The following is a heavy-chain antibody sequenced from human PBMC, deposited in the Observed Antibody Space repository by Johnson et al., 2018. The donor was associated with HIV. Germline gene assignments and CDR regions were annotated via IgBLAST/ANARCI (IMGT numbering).Heavy chain of an antibody. J-gene: IGHJ3*02. CDR3: AKAARVAGVHDAFDI. V-gene: IGHV3-23*04. CDR2: ISGTGGTT. D-gene: IGHD1-26*01. Sequence: QLVESGGGLVQPGGSLRMSCVASGFTFSTYGMTWVRQAPGKGLEWVSAISGTGGTTYYADSVRGRFSISRDKSKDTLYLQMSSLRAEDTAVYYCAKAARVAGVHDAFDIWGQGTMVTVSS. CDR1: GFTFSTYG.